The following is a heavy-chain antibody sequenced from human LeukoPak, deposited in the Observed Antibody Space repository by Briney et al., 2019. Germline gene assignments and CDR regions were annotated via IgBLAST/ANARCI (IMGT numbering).Heavy chain of an antibody. V-gene: IGHV3-30*02. CDR2: IRYDGSNK. Sequence: GGSLRLSCAASGFTFSSYGMHWVRQAPGKGLEWVAFIRYDGSNKYYADSVKGRFTISRDNSKNSLYLQVNSLRAEETAVYYCAREHCSGGTCYFDYWGQGTLVTVSS. D-gene: IGHD2-15*01. CDR3: AREHCSGGTCYFDY. J-gene: IGHJ4*02. CDR1: GFTFSSYG.